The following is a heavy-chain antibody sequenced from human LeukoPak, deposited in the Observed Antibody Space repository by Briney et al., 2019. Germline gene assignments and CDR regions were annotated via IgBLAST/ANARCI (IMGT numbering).Heavy chain of an antibody. CDR2: ISGSGGST. V-gene: IGHV3-23*01. J-gene: IGHJ3*02. CDR1: GFTFSSYA. D-gene: IGHD1-26*01. Sequence: GGSLRLSCTASGFTFSSYAMSWVRQAPGKGLEWVSTISGSGGSTYYADSVKGRFTISRDNAKNSLYLQMNSLRAEDTAVYYCAREKTIVGASAAFDIWGQGTMVTVSS. CDR3: AREKTIVGASAAFDI.